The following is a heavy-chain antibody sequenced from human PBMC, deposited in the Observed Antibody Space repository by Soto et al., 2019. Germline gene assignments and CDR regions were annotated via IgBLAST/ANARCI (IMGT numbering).Heavy chain of an antibody. D-gene: IGHD3-16*01. CDR3: ASGGVGTLTPDTDFDR. CDR1: GDTFHSYA. CDR2: IIPISATS. V-gene: IGHV1-69*01. Sequence: QVHLVQSGAEVKKPGSSVKVSCETSGDTFHSYAISWVRLAPGYGLELIGGIIPISATSTYPRKFQDRVTITADESTSTAYIEVEAMKFADTAVCYCASGGVGTLTPDTDFDRWGQGTLVTVSS. J-gene: IGHJ4*02.